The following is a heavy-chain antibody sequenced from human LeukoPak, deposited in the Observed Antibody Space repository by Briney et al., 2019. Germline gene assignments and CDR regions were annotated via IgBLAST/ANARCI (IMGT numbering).Heavy chain of an antibody. V-gene: IGHV3-33*01. CDR2: IWSDGINK. CDR3: ARDAVDTANAV. Sequence: PGRSLRLSCAASGFTFSSFGIHWVRQAPGRGLEWVAVIWSDGINKYYGDSVKGRFTISRDNSKNTLYLQMNSLRAEDTAVYYCARDAVDTANAVWGQGTTVTVSS. J-gene: IGHJ6*02. CDR1: GFTFSSFG. D-gene: IGHD5-18*01.